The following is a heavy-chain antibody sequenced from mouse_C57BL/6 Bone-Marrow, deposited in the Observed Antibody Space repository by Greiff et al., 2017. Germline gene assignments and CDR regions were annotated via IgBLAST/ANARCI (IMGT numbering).Heavy chain of an antibody. Sequence: QVQLQQSGAELVRPGASVTLSCKASGYTFTDYEMHWVKQTPVHGLEWIGAIDPETGGTAYNQKFKGKAILTADKSSSTAYMELRSLTSEDSAVXYCTGDGYYWFAYWGQGTLVTVSA. V-gene: IGHV1-15*01. CDR2: IDPETGGT. J-gene: IGHJ3*01. D-gene: IGHD2-3*01. CDR1: GYTFTDYE. CDR3: TGDGYYWFAY.